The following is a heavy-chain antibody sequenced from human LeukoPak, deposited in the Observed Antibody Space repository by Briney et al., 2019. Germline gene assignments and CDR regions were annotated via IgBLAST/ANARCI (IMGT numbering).Heavy chain of an antibody. CDR2: IFYTGST. CDR1: SGSISTSNYY. Sequence: SETLSLTCTVSSGSISTSNYYWGWVRQPPGKALEWIGNIFYTGSTYYSPSLKSRVTISLDTSRNQFSLRLNSVTAADTAVYYCARSLRVRGVPDYMDVWGKGTTVIISS. CDR3: ARSLRVRGVPDYMDV. J-gene: IGHJ6*03. V-gene: IGHV4-39*07. D-gene: IGHD3-10*02.